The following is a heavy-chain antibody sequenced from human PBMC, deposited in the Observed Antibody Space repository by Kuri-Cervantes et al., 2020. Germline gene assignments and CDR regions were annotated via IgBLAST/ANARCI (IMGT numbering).Heavy chain of an antibody. CDR3: ARESSGWYANYYYYMDV. Sequence: ASVKVSCKASGYTFTSYAMHWVRQAPGQRLEWMGWINAGNGNTKYSQKFQGRVTITRDTSASTAYMELSSLRSEDTAVYYCARESSGWYANYYYYMDVWGKGTTVTVSS. CDR1: GYTFTSYA. J-gene: IGHJ6*03. D-gene: IGHD6-19*01. CDR2: INAGNGNT. V-gene: IGHV1-3*01.